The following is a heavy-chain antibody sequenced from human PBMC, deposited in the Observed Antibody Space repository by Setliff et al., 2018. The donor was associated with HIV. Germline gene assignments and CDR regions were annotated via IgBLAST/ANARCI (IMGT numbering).Heavy chain of an antibody. J-gene: IGHJ6*02. D-gene: IGHD3-16*01. V-gene: IGHV1-69*05. CDR2: IIPIFGTA. CDR1: GGTFSTYA. Sequence: SVKVSCKTSGGTFSTYAISWVRQAPGQGLEWMGGIIPIFGTANYAQKFQGRVTITTDESTSTAYMELSGLRSEDTAVFYCARGAGGLDYGMDVWGQGTMVTVSS. CDR3: ARGAGGLDYGMDV.